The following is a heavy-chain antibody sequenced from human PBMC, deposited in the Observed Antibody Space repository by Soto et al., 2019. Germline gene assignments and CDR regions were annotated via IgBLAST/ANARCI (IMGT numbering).Heavy chain of an antibody. D-gene: IGHD1-26*01. Sequence: ASVKVSCKASGYTFTIYYMHWVRQAPGQGLEWMGIINPSGGSTSYAQKFQGRVTMTRDTSTSTVYMELSSLRSEDTAVYYCARTAVREPDYYYYGMDVWGQGTTVTVS. J-gene: IGHJ6*02. CDR1: GYTFTIYY. V-gene: IGHV1-46*01. CDR3: ARTAVREPDYYYYGMDV. CDR2: INPSGGST.